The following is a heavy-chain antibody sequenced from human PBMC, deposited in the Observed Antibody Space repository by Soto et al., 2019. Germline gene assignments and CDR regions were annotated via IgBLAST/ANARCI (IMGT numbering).Heavy chain of an antibody. D-gene: IGHD3-16*01. J-gene: IGHJ4*02. CDR1: GGSISTYY. Sequence: QVQLQESGPGLVQPSETLSLTCNVSGGSISTYYWSWVRQPAGKALEWIGRVYTSGSTNYNPSLQNRGTMTVETATPQFSLNLNSVTAADTAVYYCARGLTMGALPTHSPRRGQGTHVSVAS. CDR3: ARGLTMGALPTHSPR. CDR2: VYTSGST. V-gene: IGHV4-4*07.